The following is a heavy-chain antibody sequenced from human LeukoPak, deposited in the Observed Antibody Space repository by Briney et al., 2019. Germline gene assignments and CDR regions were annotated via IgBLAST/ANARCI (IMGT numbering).Heavy chain of an antibody. CDR2: IYPGDSDT. D-gene: IGHD1-26*01. V-gene: IGHV5-51*01. CDR3: ARTRSIVGATAEGYYYYMDV. Sequence: GESLKISCKGSGYSLTSYWIGWVRQMPGKGLEWMGIIYPGDSDTRYSPSFQGQVTISADKSISTAYLQWSSLKASDTAMCYCARTRSIVGATAEGYYYYMDVWGKGTTVTISS. J-gene: IGHJ6*03. CDR1: GYSLTSYW.